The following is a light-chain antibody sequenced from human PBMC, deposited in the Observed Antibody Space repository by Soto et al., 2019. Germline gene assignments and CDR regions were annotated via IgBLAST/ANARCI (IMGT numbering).Light chain of an antibody. CDR1: QSVSSSY. J-gene: IGKJ2*01. CDR2: GAS. V-gene: IGKV3-20*01. CDR3: QQYGSSPPYT. Sequence: EIVLTQSPGTLSLSPGERATLSCRASQSVSSSYLAWYHQKPGQAPRLLIYGASSRATGIPDRFSGSGSGTDFHLTISRLEPEDFAVYYCQQYGSSPPYTFGQGTKLEIK.